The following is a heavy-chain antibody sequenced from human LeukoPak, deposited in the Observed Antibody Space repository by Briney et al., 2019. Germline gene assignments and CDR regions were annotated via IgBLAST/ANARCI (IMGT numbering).Heavy chain of an antibody. CDR3: ASSIGSHSSGWPYFDY. CDR1: GYSFTSYW. V-gene: IGHV5-51*01. D-gene: IGHD6-19*01. J-gene: IGHJ4*02. CDR2: IYPGDSDT. Sequence: GESLKISCKGSGYSFTSYWIGWVRQMPGKGLEWMGIIYPGDSDTRYSPSFQGQVTISADKSISTAYLQWSSLKASDTAMYYCASSIGSHSSGWPYFDYWGQGTLVTVSS.